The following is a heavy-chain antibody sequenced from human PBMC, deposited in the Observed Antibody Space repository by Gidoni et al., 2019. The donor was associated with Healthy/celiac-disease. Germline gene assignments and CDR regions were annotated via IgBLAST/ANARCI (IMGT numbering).Heavy chain of an antibody. CDR3: ARGLAASYYDSKGRYFDL. CDR1: GASFSGSY. CDR2: INHSGST. Sequence: QVQLQQWGAGLLKPSETLSLTCAVYGASFSGSYWSWIRQPPGKGLEWIGEINHSGSTNYNPSLKSRVTISVDASKNQFSLKLSSVTAADTAVYYCARGLAASYYDSKGRYFDLWGRGTLVTVSS. D-gene: IGHD3-22*01. V-gene: IGHV4-34*01. J-gene: IGHJ2*01.